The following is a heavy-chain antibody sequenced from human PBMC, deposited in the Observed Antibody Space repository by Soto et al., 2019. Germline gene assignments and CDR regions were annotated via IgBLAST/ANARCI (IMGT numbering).Heavy chain of an antibody. CDR2: IPQDGVDG. J-gene: IGHJ6*02. V-gene: IGHV3-7*03. CDR1: GFIFSMYS. D-gene: IGHD2-21*02. CDR3: ARDHLILPAHDFFYGSDV. Sequence: PGGSPRLSCEVSGFIFSMYSMSWVRQTPGKGLEWVAKIPQDGVDGHYADAVKGRFTISRDNGKNSLYLQMNNLRAEDTAVYYCARDHLILPAHDFFYGSDVWGRGATVTVSS.